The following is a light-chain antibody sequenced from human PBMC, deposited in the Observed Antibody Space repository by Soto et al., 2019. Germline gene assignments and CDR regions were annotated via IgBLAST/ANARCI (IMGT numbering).Light chain of an antibody. CDR2: DAS. Sequence: DIQMTQSPSTLSASVGDRVTITCRASQSISSWLAWYQQKPGKAPKVLIYDASTLESGVPSRFSGGGSGTEFTLTITCLQPDDFATYYRQEYTTYSRTFGQGTKVDIK. V-gene: IGKV1-5*01. CDR1: QSISSW. CDR3: QEYTTYSRT. J-gene: IGKJ1*01.